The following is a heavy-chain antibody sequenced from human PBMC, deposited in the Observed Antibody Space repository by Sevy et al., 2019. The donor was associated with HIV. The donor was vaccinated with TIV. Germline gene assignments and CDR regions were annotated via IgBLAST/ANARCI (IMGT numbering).Heavy chain of an antibody. CDR3: ARSKAFSGLDY. Sequence: SEILSLTCTVSGGSISSGGYYWNWIRQHPGEGLEWIGHIHYSGSTYYNPSLMSRVTMSVDTSKNQFSLKVTSVTDADTAAYYCARSKAFSGLDYWGQGILVTVSS. CDR2: IHYSGST. V-gene: IGHV4-31*03. CDR1: GGSISSGGYY. D-gene: IGHD4-4*01. J-gene: IGHJ4*02.